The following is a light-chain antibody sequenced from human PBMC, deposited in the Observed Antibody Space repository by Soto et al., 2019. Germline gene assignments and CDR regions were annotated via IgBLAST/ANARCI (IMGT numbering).Light chain of an antibody. CDR3: QQYNNWWT. CDR2: GAS. J-gene: IGKJ1*01. V-gene: IGKV3-15*01. Sequence: EIVMTQSPATLSVSPWERATLSCRASQSVSSNLAWYQQKPGQAPRLLIYGASTRDTGIPARFSGSGSGTDFTLTISSLQSEDFAVYYCQQYNNWWTVGQGAKVDI. CDR1: QSVSSN.